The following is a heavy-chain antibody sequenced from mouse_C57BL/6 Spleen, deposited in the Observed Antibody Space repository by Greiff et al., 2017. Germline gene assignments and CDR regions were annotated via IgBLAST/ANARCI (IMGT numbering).Heavy chain of an antibody. CDR3: ASGLLDFFDY. CDR1: GYSFTGYF. CDR2: INPYNGDT. D-gene: IGHD2-10*01. J-gene: IGHJ2*01. V-gene: IGHV1-20*01. Sequence: EVKLQESGPELVKPGDSVKISCKASGYSFTGYFMNWVMQSHGKSLEWIGRINPYNGDTFYNQKFKGKATLTVDKSSSTAHMELRSLTSEDSAVYYCASGLLDFFDYWGQGTTLTVSS.